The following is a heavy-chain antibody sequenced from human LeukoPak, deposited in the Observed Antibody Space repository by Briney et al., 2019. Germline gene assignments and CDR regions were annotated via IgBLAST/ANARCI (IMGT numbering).Heavy chain of an antibody. V-gene: IGHV4-30-4*01. CDR1: GDPITSGDYF. CDR2: IYHTGSS. D-gene: IGHD3-16*01. J-gene: IGHJ6*02. CDR3: ARLGDLGMDV. Sequence: SETPSLTCRVTGDPITSGDYFWSWVRQPPGKGLEWVGYIYHTGSSYCNPSLKNRLSLSVDTSKNQFSLNLTSVTVADTARYFCARLGDLGMDVWGQGITVSVFS.